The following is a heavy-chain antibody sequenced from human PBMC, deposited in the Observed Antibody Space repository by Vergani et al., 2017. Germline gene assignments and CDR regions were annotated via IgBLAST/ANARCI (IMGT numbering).Heavy chain of an antibody. J-gene: IGHJ4*02. D-gene: IGHD3-3*01. CDR2: ISYDGSNK. V-gene: IGHV3-30*04. CDR1: GFTFSSYA. CDR3: ARDQCIGDFWSGCVLDY. Sequence: QVQLVESGGGVVQPGGSLRLSCAASGFTFSSYAMHWVRQAPGKGLEWVAVISYDGSNKYYADSVKGRFTISRDNSKNTLYLQMNSLRAEDTAVYYCARDQCIGDFWSGCVLDYWGQGTLVTVSS.